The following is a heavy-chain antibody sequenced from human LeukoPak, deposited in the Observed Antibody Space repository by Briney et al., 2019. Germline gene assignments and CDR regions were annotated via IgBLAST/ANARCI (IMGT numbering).Heavy chain of an antibody. CDR2: IWYDASNE. J-gene: IGHJ4*02. CDR1: GFTFSTYG. V-gene: IGHV3-33*06. CDR3: AKDTPYDY. Sequence: GRSLRLSCAASGFTFSTYGMHWVRQAPGKGLEWVAVIWYDASNEYYADSVKGRFTISRHNSKNTLYLQMNSLRAEDTAVYYCAKDTPYDYWGQGTLVTVSS.